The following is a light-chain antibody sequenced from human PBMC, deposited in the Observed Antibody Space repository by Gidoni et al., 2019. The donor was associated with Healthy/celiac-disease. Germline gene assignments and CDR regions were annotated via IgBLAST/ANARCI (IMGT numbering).Light chain of an antibody. Sequence: QSVLTQPPSVSGAPGQRVTISCTWSSSNIGAGYDVHWYQQLPGTAPKLLLYGNSNRPSGVPDRFSGSKSGTSASLAITGLQAEDEADYYCQSYDSSLSGYVFGTGTKVTVL. CDR1: SSNIGAGYD. CDR2: GNS. V-gene: IGLV1-40*01. CDR3: QSYDSSLSGYV. J-gene: IGLJ1*01.